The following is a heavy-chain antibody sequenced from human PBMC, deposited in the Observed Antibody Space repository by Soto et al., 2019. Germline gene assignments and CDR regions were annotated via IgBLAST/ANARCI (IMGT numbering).Heavy chain of an antibody. CDR2: IWYDGSNK. J-gene: IGHJ6*03. D-gene: IGHD5-12*01. Sequence: QVQLVESGGGVVQPGRSLRLSCAASGFTFSSYGMHWVRQAPGKGLEWVAVIWYDGSNKYYADSVKGRFTISRDNSKNTLYLQMNSLRAEDTDVYYCARDHRIGGYEDAYSYYYYMDVWGKGTTVTVSS. CDR1: GFTFSSYG. CDR3: ARDHRIGGYEDAYSYYYYMDV. V-gene: IGHV3-33*01.